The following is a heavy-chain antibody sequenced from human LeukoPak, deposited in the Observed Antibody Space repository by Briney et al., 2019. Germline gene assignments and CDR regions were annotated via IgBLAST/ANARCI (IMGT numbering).Heavy chain of an antibody. Sequence: SVKVSCKASGGTFSSYAISWVRQAPGQGLEWMGGIIPIFGTANYAQKFQGRVTITADESTSTAYMELSSLRSDDTAVYYCARDLVQIFGWLSPDVWGQGTTVTVSS. CDR2: IIPIFGTA. J-gene: IGHJ6*02. CDR1: GGTFSSYA. D-gene: IGHD3-9*01. V-gene: IGHV1-69*13. CDR3: ARDLVQIFGWLSPDV.